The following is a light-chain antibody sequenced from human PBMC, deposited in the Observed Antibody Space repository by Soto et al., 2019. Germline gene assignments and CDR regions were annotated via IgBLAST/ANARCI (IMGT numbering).Light chain of an antibody. CDR3: ATWDDSLSGLI. CDR1: SSNIKTNG. J-gene: IGLJ2*01. Sequence: QSVLTQPPSASGTPGQRVTISCSGGSSNIKTNGVSWYQQVPGAAPKLLIYSNNQRPSGAPDRFSGSKSGTSASLAISGLQSEDEATYHCATWDDSLSGLIFGGGTKLTVL. V-gene: IGLV1-44*01. CDR2: SNN.